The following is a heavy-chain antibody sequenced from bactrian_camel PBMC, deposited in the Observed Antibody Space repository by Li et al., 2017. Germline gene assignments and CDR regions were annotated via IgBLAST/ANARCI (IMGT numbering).Heavy chain of an antibody. CDR1: GYTRTNYC. CDR2: IYTLTGRT. V-gene: IGHV3S1*01. J-gene: IGHJ4*01. Sequence: VQLVESGGGSVQVGGSLRLSCTSSGYTRTNYCRAWFRQAPGKEREVVSAIYTLTGRTYYGDSVKGRFTISRDNSKNTLYLQMNSLKPEDTALYYCAAGRTSTLIPVRYTIWGQGTQVTVS. CDR3: AAGRTSTLIPVRYTI.